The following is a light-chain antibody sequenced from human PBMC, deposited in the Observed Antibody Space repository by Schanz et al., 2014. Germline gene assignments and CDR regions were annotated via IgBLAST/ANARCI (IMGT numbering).Light chain of an antibody. CDR1: SSDIGGYNY. J-gene: IGLJ2*01. V-gene: IGLV2-8*01. CDR2: EVT. CDR3: SSYADSNNLV. Sequence: QSALTQPPSASGSPGQSVTISCTGTSSDIGGYNYVSWYQQHPGEAPKLMLYEVTKRPSGVPDRFSGSKSGNTASLTVSGLQAEDEAVHYCSSYADSNNLVFGGGTKLTVL.